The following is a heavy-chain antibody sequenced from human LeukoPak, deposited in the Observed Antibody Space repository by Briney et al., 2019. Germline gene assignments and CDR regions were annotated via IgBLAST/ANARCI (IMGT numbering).Heavy chain of an antibody. Sequence: GGSLRLSCTASGLTFTNFTMNWIRQAPGRGPEWISAIRSGTASIFYADSVKGRFTISRDNAKNSLYLLMNSLRVEDTAVYYCVRRIGRDSWGQGTQVTVSS. J-gene: IGHJ4*02. V-gene: IGHV3-48*01. CDR1: GLTFTNFT. CDR2: IRSGTASI. D-gene: IGHD2/OR15-2a*01. CDR3: VRRIGRDS.